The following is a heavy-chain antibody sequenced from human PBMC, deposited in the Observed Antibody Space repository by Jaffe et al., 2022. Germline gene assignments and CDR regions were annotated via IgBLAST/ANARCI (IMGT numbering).Heavy chain of an antibody. CDR3: TTDGWVNGDRNDY. V-gene: IGHV3-15*01. CDR1: GFTFSNAW. J-gene: IGHJ4*02. CDR2: IKSKTDGGTT. D-gene: IGHD4-17*01. Sequence: EVQLVESGGGLVKPGGSLRLSCAASGFTFSNAWMSWVRQAPGKGLEWVGRIKSKTDGGTTDYAAPVKGRFTISRDDSKNTLYLQMNSLKTEDTAVYYCTTDGWVNGDRNDYWGQGTLVTVSS.